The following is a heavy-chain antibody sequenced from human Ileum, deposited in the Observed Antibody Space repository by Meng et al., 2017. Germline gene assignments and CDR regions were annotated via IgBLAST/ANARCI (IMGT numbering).Heavy chain of an antibody. J-gene: IGHJ4*02. CDR1: GCSFSSDNYY. CDR3: ARERRHYYGSGSFDY. CDR2: TYYNGSP. V-gene: IGHV4-30-4*01. D-gene: IGHD3-10*01. Sequence: QVQLQESGPGLVQPLQTLSLTCSASGCSFSSDNYYWTWIRQTPGKGLEWIGLTYYNGSPFYNPSLRSRVTISVDTSKDQFSLKLTSVTAADTAVYYCARERRHYYGSGSFDYWGQGILVTVSS.